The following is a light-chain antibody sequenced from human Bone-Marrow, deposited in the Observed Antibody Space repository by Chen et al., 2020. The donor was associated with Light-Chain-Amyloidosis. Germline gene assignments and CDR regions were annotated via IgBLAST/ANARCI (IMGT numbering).Light chain of an antibody. CDR3: CSLADTSTSV. V-gene: IGLV2-11*01. CDR2: DVL. Sequence: QSALTQPRSVSGSPGQSITISCTGTTTDVGLHNYVSWYQQFPGKVPNLIIYDVLKRPPGVPDRFSGSKSGNTASLTISSLQAEDEADYYCCSLADTSTSVFGGGTRLTVI. CDR1: TTDVGLHNY. J-gene: IGLJ2*01.